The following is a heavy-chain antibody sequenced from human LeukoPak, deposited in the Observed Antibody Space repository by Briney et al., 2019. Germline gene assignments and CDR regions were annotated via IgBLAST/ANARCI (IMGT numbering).Heavy chain of an antibody. CDR2: INHSGST. J-gene: IGHJ4*02. V-gene: IGHV4-34*01. CDR3: NYGDGGYFDY. Sequence: SETLSLTCAVYGGSFSGYYWSWIRQPPGKGLEWIGEINHSGSTNYNPSLKSRVTISVDTSKNRFSLKLSSVTAADTAVYYCNYGDGGYFDYWGQGTLVTVSS. D-gene: IGHD4-17*01. CDR1: GGSFSGYY.